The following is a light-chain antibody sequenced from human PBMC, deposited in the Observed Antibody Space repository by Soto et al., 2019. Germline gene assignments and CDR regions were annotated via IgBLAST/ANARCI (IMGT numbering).Light chain of an antibody. Sequence: EIVVTQSPGTLSLSPGERATLSCRASQSVSSSYLAWYQQKPGQAPTLLIYGASTRATGIPDRFSGSGSGTDFTLTISRLEPEEFAVYYCQQYGSSPLYTLGQGTK. CDR3: QQYGSSPLYT. V-gene: IGKV3-20*01. J-gene: IGKJ2*01. CDR1: QSVSSSY. CDR2: GAS.